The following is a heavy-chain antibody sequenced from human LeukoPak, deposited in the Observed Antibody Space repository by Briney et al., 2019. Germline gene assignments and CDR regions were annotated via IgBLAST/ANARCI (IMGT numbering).Heavy chain of an antibody. D-gene: IGHD1-26*01. Sequence: PGGSLRLSCAASGFTFSSYAMHWVRQAPGKGLGWVAVISYDGSNKYYADSVKGRFTISRDNSKNTLYLQMNSLRAEDTAVYYCARDGSIVGATTWFDPWGQGTLVTVSS. CDR1: GFTFSSYA. V-gene: IGHV3-30-3*01. CDR3: ARDGSIVGATTWFDP. J-gene: IGHJ5*02. CDR2: ISYDGSNK.